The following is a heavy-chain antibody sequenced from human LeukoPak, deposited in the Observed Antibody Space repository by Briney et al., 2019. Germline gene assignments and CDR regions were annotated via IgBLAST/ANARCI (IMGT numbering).Heavy chain of an antibody. CDR3: ARFIAAPYHFDY. V-gene: IGHV3-48*03. CDR2: ISSSGSTI. J-gene: IGHJ4*02. D-gene: IGHD6-13*01. Sequence: GGSLRLSCAASGFTFSSYEMNWVRQAPGKGLEWVSYISSSGSTIYYADSVKGRFTISRDNAKNSLYLQMNSLRAEDTAVYYCARFIAAPYHFDYWGRGTLVTVSS. CDR1: GFTFSSYE.